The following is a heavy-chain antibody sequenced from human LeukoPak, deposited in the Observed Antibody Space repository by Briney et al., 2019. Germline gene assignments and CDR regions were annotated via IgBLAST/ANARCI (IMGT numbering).Heavy chain of an antibody. V-gene: IGHV3-21*06. CDR2: ISSSSTYI. CDR1: GFTFSSYT. CDR3: ARVASSGYWDY. Sequence: GGSLRLSCAASGFTFSSYTMNWVRQAPGKELEWVSSISSSSTYIYYADSVKGRFTISRDNAKNSLYLQMNSLRAEDTAVYYCARVASSGYWDYWGQGTLVTVSS. J-gene: IGHJ4*02. D-gene: IGHD3-22*01.